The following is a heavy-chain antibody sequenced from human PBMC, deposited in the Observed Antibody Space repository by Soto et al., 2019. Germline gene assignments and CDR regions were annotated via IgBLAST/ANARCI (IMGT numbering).Heavy chain of an antibody. CDR1: GYTFTGYY. J-gene: IGHJ6*02. V-gene: IGHV1-2*02. CDR3: ARRGLRNYDFWSGHNYGMDV. D-gene: IGHD3-3*01. CDR2: INPNSGGT. Sequence: GASVKVSCKASGYTFTGYYMHWVRQAPGQGLEWMGWINPNSGGTNYAQKFQGRVTMTRDTSISTAYMELSRLRSDDTAVYYCARRGLRNYDFWSGHNYGMDVWGQGTTVTVSS.